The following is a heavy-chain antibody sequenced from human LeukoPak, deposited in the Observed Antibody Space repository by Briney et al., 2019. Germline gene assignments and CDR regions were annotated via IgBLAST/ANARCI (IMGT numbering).Heavy chain of an antibody. CDR2: VCHSGSS. CDR3: ARVLIVGATFDY. V-gene: IGHV4-38-2*02. J-gene: IGHJ4*02. CDR1: GYSISSHYC. Sequence: SETLSLTCSVSGYSISSHYCWGWIRQPPGKGLEWIGSVCHSGSSFYNPSLKSRLAISIDTSKNEFSLKLSSLTAADTAVYHCARVLIVGATFDYWGQGTLVTVSS. D-gene: IGHD1-26*01.